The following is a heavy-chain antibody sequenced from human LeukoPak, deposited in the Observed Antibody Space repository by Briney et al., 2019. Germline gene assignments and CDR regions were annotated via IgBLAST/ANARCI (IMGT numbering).Heavy chain of an antibody. CDR2: ISYDGSYK. Sequence: GGSLRLSCAASGFTFSGHGMHWVRQAPGKGLEWVTVISYDGSYKDYADSVKGRFTISRDNSKNMLYLQMNSLRAEDTAVYYCAELGITMIGGVWGKGTTVTISS. D-gene: IGHD3-10*02. CDR3: AELGITMIGGV. V-gene: IGHV3-30*18. CDR1: GFTFSGHG. J-gene: IGHJ6*04.